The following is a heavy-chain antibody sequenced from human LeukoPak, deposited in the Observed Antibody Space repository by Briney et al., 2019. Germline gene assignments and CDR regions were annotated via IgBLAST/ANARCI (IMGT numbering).Heavy chain of an antibody. D-gene: IGHD2/OR15-2a*01. CDR1: GYTFTSYY. CDR2: INPSGGST. J-gene: IGHJ6*03. V-gene: IGHV1-46*01. Sequence: GASVKVSCKASGYTFTSYYMHWVRQAPGQGLEWMGIINPSGGSTSYAQKFQGRVTMTRDTSTSTVYMELSSLRSEDTAVYYCARVQKGSFPYYYYSDYMDVWGKGTTVTVSS. CDR3: ARVQKGSFPYYYYSDYMDV.